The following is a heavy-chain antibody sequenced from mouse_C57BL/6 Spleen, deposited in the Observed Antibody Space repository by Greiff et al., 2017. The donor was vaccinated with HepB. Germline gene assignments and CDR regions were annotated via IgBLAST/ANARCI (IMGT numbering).Heavy chain of an antibody. Sequence: EVKLQESGPGLVKPSQSLSLTCSVTGYSITSGYYWNWIRQFPGNKLEWMGYISYDGSNNYNPSLKNRISITRDTSKNQFFLKLNSVTTEDTATYYCARDTTVKGFDYWGQGTTLTVSS. V-gene: IGHV3-6*01. D-gene: IGHD1-1*01. CDR1: GYSITSGYY. J-gene: IGHJ2*01. CDR2: ISYDGSN. CDR3: ARDTTVKGFDY.